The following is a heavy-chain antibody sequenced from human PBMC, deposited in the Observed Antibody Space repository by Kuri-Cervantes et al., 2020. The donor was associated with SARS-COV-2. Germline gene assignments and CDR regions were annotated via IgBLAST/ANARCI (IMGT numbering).Heavy chain of an antibody. V-gene: IGHV3-9*01. J-gene: IGHJ6*02. Sequence: SLKISCAASGFTFDDYAMHWVRQAPGKGLEWVSGISWNSGSIGYADSVKGRFTISRDNAKNSLYLQMNSLRAEDTALYYCAKDDSGSYYNYYYYGMDVWGRGTTVTVSS. CDR1: GFTFDDYA. CDR2: ISWNSGSI. D-gene: IGHD3-10*01. CDR3: AKDDSGSYYNYYYYGMDV.